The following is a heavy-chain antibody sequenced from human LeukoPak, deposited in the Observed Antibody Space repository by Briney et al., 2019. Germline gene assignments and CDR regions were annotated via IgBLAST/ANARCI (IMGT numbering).Heavy chain of an antibody. CDR2: ISTDGKST. J-gene: IGHJ6*02. CDR3: VRDYQFIQEV. D-gene: IGHD2-2*01. V-gene: IGHV3-74*01. CDR1: GFTFDDYA. Sequence: GRSLRLSCAASGFTFDDYAMLWVRQAPGKGLMWVSLISTDGKSTRYTESVKGRFTISRDNAKNALYLQMDILRVEDTALYFCVRDYQFIQEVWGQGTTVTVSS.